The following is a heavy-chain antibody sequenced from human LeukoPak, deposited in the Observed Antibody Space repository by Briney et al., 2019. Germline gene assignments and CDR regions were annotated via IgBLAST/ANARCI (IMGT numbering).Heavy chain of an antibody. D-gene: IGHD2-2*03. CDR1: GYSFTGYF. CDR2: INPSSGDT. CDR3: ARDMDWRASIWYFDL. Sequence: ASVKVSCKASGYSFTGYFLHWVRQAPGQGLEWMGWINPSSGDTNSAQKFQGRVTMTRDTSISTAYIELTNLRSDDTAIYYCARDMDWRASIWYFDLWGRGTLVAVSS. V-gene: IGHV1-2*02. J-gene: IGHJ2*01.